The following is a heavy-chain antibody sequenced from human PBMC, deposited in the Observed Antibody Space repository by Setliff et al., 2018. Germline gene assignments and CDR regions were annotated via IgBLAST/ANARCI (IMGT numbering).Heavy chain of an antibody. D-gene: IGHD6-25*01. J-gene: IGHJ5*02. CDR3: VPGRGS. CDR2: VYYSGYT. V-gene: IGHV4-39*07. Sequence: SETLSLTCNVSGGSVSSTSHYWGWIRQPPGKGMEWTGSVYYSGYTYYNPPLQSRVTISVDMSKNQFSMKLTSVTAADTAVFYCVPGRGSWGQGALVTVSS. CDR1: GGSVSSTSHY.